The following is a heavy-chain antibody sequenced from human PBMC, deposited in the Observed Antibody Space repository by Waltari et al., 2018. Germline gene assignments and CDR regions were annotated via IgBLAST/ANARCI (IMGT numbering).Heavy chain of an antibody. D-gene: IGHD3-3*01. CDR1: GYSFTSYW. CDR2: IYPGESDA. Sequence: EVQLVQSGAEVKKPGESLKISCKGSGYSFTSYWIGWVRQMPGKGLEWMGIIYPGESDARYSPSCQGQVTISADKSSSTAYLQWSSLKASDTAMYYCARSGGITIFGVVNGHWYFDLGGRGTLVTVSS. CDR3: ARSGGITIFGVVNGHWYFDL. V-gene: IGHV5-51*01. J-gene: IGHJ2*01.